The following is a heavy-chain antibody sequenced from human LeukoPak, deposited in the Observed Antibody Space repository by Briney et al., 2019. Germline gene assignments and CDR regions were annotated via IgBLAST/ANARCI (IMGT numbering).Heavy chain of an antibody. CDR3: ARWNPGYSSDWRIDY. CDR2: VNQDGDER. J-gene: IGHJ4*02. D-gene: IGHD6-19*01. V-gene: IGHV3-7*01. Sequence: PGGSLRLSCAASGFTFSSYWISWVRQAPGEGLEWVANVNQDGDERNYADSVKGRFTISRDNAKILVYLQMNSLRAEDTAVYYCARWNPGYSSDWRIDYWGQGALVTVSS. CDR1: GFTFSSYW.